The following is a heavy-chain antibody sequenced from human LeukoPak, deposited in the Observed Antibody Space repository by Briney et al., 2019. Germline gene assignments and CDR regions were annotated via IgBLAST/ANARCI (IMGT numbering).Heavy chain of an antibody. J-gene: IGHJ5*02. D-gene: IGHD3-10*01. V-gene: IGHV4-59*08. CDR3: ARTGGYMVWGVQNWFDP. CDR1: GGSISSYY. CDR2: IYYSGST. Sequence: SETLSLTCTVSGGSISSYYWSWIRQPPGKGLEWIGYIYYSGSTNYNPSLKSRVTISVDTSKNQFSLKLTSMTAADTAVYYCARTGGYMVWGVQNWFDPWGQGTLVTVSS.